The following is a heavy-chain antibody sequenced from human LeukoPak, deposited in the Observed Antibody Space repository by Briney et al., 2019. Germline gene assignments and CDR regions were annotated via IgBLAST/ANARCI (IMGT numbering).Heavy chain of an antibody. J-gene: IGHJ2*01. Sequence: ASVKLSCKASRYTFTCYYMQWVRQAPGQGLEWMGWFNLNSGGTKYAQKLQGRVTMTRDTSIRPAYMELSRLRSDDTAVYYCARERRSVVPAATRYFDLWGRGTLVTVSS. CDR2: FNLNSGGT. D-gene: IGHD2-2*01. CDR1: RYTFTCYY. CDR3: ARERRSVVPAATRYFDL. V-gene: IGHV1-2*02.